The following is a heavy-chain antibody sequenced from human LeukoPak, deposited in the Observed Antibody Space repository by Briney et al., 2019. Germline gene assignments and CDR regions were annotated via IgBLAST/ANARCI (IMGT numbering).Heavy chain of an antibody. J-gene: IGHJ6*02. V-gene: IGHV5-51*01. Sequence: GESLKISCKGSGYSFTSYWIGWVRQMPGKGLEWMGIIYPGDSDTRYSPSFQGQVTISADKSISTAYLQWSSLKASDTAMYYCARHQTTIFGVANRYYGMDVWGQGTTVTVSS. D-gene: IGHD3-3*01. CDR1: GYSFTSYW. CDR3: ARHQTTIFGVANRYYGMDV. CDR2: IYPGDSDT.